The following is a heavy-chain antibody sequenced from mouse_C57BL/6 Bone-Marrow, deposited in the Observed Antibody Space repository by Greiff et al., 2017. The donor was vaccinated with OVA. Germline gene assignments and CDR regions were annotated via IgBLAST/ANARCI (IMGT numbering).Heavy chain of an antibody. CDR1: GYTFTDYY. CDR3: ASEGYYYAMDY. J-gene: IGHJ4*01. CDR2: INPNNGGT. V-gene: IGHV1-26*01. Sequence: EVQLQQSGPELVKPGASVKISCKASGYTFTDYYMNWVKQSHGKSLEWIGDINPNNGGTSYNQKFKGKATLTVDKSSSTAYMELRSLTSEDSAVYYCASEGYYYAMDYWGQGTSVTVSS.